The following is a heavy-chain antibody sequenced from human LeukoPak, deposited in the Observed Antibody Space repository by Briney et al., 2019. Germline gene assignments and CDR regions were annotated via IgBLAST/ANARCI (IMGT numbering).Heavy chain of an antibody. CDR3: ARTHTLWFGELSLRNFDY. D-gene: IGHD3-10*01. CDR1: GFTFSSYS. V-gene: IGHV3-21*01. CDR2: ISSSSSYI. Sequence: GGSLRLSCAASGFTFSSYSMNWVRQAPGKGLEWVSSISSSSSYIYYADSVKGRFTISRDNAKNSLYLQMNSLRAEDTAVYYCARTHTLWFGELSLRNFDYWGQGTLVTVSS. J-gene: IGHJ4*02.